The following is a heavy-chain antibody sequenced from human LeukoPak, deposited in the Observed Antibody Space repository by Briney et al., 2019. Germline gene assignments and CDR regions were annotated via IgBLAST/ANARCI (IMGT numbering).Heavy chain of an antibody. D-gene: IGHD6-13*01. CDR1: GYTFTGYY. Sequence: ASVKVSCKASGYTFTGYYMHWVRQAPGQGLEWMGWINPNSGGTNYAQKFQGRVTMTRDTSISTAYMELSRLRSEDTAVCYCARSIAAAGHFDYWGQGTLVTVSS. J-gene: IGHJ4*02. V-gene: IGHV1-2*02. CDR3: ARSIAAAGHFDY. CDR2: INPNSGGT.